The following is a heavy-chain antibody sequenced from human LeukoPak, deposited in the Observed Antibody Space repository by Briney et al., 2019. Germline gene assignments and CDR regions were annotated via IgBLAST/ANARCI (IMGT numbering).Heavy chain of an antibody. CDR2: IYYSGSA. Sequence: SETLSLTCTVSGGAISSYYWSWIRQPPGKGLEWIGYIYYSGSATSNPSLKSRVTISVDTSKKQFSLKLSSVTAADTAVYYCASGYSYGRLFDNWGQGTLVTVSS. V-gene: IGHV4-59*01. D-gene: IGHD5-18*01. CDR1: GGAISSYY. CDR3: ASGYSYGRLFDN. J-gene: IGHJ4*01.